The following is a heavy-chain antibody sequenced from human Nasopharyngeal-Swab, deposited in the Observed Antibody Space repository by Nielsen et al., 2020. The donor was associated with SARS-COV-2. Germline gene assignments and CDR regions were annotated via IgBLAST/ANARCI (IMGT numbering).Heavy chain of an antibody. D-gene: IGHD3-10*01. CDR3: AREPGDGVSWFDP. CDR1: GGTFSSYA. CDR2: IIPIFGTA. J-gene: IGHJ5*02. Sequence: SVKVSCKASGGTFSSYAISWVRQAPGQGLEWMGGIIPIFGTANYAQKFQGRVTITADKSTSTVYMELGSLRSEDTAVYYCAREPGDGVSWFDPWGQGTLVTVSS. V-gene: IGHV1-69*06.